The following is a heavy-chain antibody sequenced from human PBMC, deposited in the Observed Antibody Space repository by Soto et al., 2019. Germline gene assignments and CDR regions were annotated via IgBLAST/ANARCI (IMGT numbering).Heavy chain of an antibody. J-gene: IGHJ6*02. D-gene: IGHD5-12*01. CDR1: GYTFTSYG. CDR3: ARDPYPPDVATYYYGMDV. CDR2: ISAYNGNT. Sequence: SVKVSCKASGYTFTSYGISWARQAPGQGLEWMGWISAYNGNTNYAQKLQGRVTMTTDTSTSTAYMELRSLRSDDTAVYYCARDPYPPDVATYYYGMDVWGQGTTVTVSS. V-gene: IGHV1-18*01.